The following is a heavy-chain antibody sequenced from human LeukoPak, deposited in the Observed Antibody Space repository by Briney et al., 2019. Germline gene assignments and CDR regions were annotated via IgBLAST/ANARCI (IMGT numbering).Heavy chain of an antibody. V-gene: IGHV1-46*01. D-gene: IGHD3-9*01. CDR2: INPNCGST. CDR3: ARGADILTGYPLDY. CDR1: GNTFTSYD. J-gene: IGHJ4*02. Sequence: GASVTLSCTASGNTFTSYDMHWVRHAPGQGLEWMGIINPNCGSTSYAQTFQGRVTMIRDTSTSTVYMELSSLRSEDTAVYYCARGADILTGYPLDYWGQGTLVTVSS.